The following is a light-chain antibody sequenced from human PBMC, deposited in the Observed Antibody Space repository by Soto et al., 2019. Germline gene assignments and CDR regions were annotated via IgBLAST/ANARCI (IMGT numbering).Light chain of an antibody. J-gene: IGKJ1*01. CDR1: QAIGNS. V-gene: IGKV1-39*01. CDR3: QQSFASSWT. Sequence: DIQMTQSPSSLSASVGDRVTITCRTSQAIGNSVNWYQQKPGKAPNLLVYGTSTLQSVFPSRFSGSGSGTDFTLSISSAQREDFATYYCQQSFASSWTFGQGTKVEIK. CDR2: GTS.